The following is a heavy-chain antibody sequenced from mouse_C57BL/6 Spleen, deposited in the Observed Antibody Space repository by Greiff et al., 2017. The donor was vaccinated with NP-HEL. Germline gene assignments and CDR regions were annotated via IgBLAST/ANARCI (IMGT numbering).Heavy chain of an antibody. Sequence: VQLQQPGAELVKPGASVKLSCKASGYTFTSYWMQWVKQRPGQGLEWIGEIDPSDSYTNYNQKFKGEATLTVDTSSSTAYMQLSSLTSEDSAVYYCARNWGNYSYYAMDYWGQGTSVTVSS. CDR2: IDPSDSYT. CDR1: GYTFTSYW. CDR3: ARNWGNYSYYAMDY. V-gene: IGHV1-50*01. J-gene: IGHJ4*01. D-gene: IGHD2-1*01.